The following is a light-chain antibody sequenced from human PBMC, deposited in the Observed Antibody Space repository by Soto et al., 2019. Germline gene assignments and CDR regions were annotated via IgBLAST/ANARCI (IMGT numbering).Light chain of an antibody. CDR3: QQYGSSGT. CDR1: QSVSSS. Sequence: EIVVTQSPATLSVSPGERVGLXCRASQSVSSSLAWYQQRPGQAPRLLIYGVSSRATGISDRFSGSGSGTDFTLTISRLEPEDFAVYYCQQYGSSGTFGQGTKVDIK. J-gene: IGKJ1*01. V-gene: IGKV3-20*01. CDR2: GVS.